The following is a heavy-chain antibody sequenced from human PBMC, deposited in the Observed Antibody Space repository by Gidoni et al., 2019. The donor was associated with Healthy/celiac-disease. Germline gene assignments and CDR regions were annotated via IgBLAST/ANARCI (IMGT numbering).Heavy chain of an antibody. D-gene: IGHD2-21*02. Sequence: EVQLVESGGGLVKPGGSLRLSCAASGFPFSSYSMNWVRQAPGKGLEWVSSISSSSSYRYYADSVKGRFTISRDNAKNSLYLQMNSLRAEDTAVYYCARGYIVVVTELPYYFDYWGQGTLVTVSS. CDR1: GFPFSSYS. J-gene: IGHJ4*02. CDR2: ISSSSSYR. V-gene: IGHV3-21*01. CDR3: ARGYIVVVTELPYYFDY.